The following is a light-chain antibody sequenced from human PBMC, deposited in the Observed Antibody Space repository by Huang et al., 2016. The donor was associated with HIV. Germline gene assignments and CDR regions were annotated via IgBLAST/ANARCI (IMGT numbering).Light chain of an antibody. CDR3: QQSARTPRT. J-gene: IGKJ2*01. CDR2: AES. CDR1: QNIKRY. V-gene: IGKV1-39*01. Sequence: DIQITQSPSSLSASVGDTVIITFRASQNIKRYLNWYQQEPGKAPKLLISAESNLQSGVQSTFSGSGSGTDFTLTINSLQPEDSATYYCQQSARTPRTFGQGTKL.